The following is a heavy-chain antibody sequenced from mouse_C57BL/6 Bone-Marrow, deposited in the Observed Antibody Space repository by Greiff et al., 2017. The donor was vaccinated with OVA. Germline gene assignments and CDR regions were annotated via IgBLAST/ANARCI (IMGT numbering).Heavy chain of an antibody. CDR1: GYTFTSYG. CDR2: IYPRSGNT. J-gene: IGHJ3*01. V-gene: IGHV1-81*01. D-gene: IGHD1-1*01. CDR3: ARAGYYGSSFLFAY. Sequence: VQLQQSGAELARPGASVKLSCKASGYTFTSYGISWVKQRTGQGLEWIGEIYPRSGNTYYNEKFKGKATLTADKSSSTAYMELRSLTSEDSAVYFCARAGYYGSSFLFAYWGQGTLVTVSA.